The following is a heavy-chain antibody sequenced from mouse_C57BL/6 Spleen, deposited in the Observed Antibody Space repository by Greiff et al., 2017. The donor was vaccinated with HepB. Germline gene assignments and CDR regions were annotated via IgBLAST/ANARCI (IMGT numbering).Heavy chain of an antibody. J-gene: IGHJ2*01. D-gene: IGHD1-1*01. CDR2: IDPEKGDT. Sequence: EVQLQQSGAELVRPGASVKLSCTASGFNIKDDYMHWVKQRPEQGLEWIGWIDPEKGDTEYASKFQGKATITADTSSNTAYLQLSSLTSEDTAVYYCTTDGSSSFDCWGQGTTLTVAS. CDR3: TTDGSSSFDC. V-gene: IGHV14-4*01. CDR1: GFNIKDDY.